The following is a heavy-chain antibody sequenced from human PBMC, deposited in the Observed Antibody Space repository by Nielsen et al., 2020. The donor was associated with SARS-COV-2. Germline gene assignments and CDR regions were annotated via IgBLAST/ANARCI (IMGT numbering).Heavy chain of an antibody. CDR3: ARDKVWRLYYYYYGMDV. Sequence: WIRQPPGKGLEWVSSISSSSSCIYYADSVKGRFTISRDNAKNSLYLQMNSLRAEDTAVYYCARDKVWRLYYYYYGMDVWGQGTTVTVSS. J-gene: IGHJ6*02. D-gene: IGHD6-25*01. V-gene: IGHV3-21*01. CDR2: ISSSSSCI.